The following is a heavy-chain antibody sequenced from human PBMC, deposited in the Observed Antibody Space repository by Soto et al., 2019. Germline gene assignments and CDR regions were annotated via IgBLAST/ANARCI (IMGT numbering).Heavy chain of an antibody. D-gene: IGHD3-9*01. CDR3: TSLIGVDVLRDY. CDR2: IDPDGGST. J-gene: IGHJ4*02. V-gene: IGHV1-46*01. CDR1: GYNFANYY. Sequence: QVQLVQSGAEVKKPGASVKIFCMASGYNFANYYIHWVRQAPGPGPEWMGIIDPDGGSTSYAQKFPGRVSMTSDTSTSRVYMELDGLRSEDTAVYYCTSLIGVDVLRDYWGQGTMVNVSS.